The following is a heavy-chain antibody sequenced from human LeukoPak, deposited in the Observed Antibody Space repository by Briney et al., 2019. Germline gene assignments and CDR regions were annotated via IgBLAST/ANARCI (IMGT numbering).Heavy chain of an antibody. V-gene: IGHV4-34*01. Sequence: SETLSLTCAVYGGSFSGYYWSWIRQPPGKGLEWIGEINHSGSTNYNPSLKSQVTISVDTSKNQFSLKLSSVTAADTAVYYCARMYSSGWYREGFGYWGQGTLVTVSS. CDR2: INHSGST. CDR3: ARMYSSGWYREGFGY. J-gene: IGHJ4*02. CDR1: GGSFSGYY. D-gene: IGHD6-19*01.